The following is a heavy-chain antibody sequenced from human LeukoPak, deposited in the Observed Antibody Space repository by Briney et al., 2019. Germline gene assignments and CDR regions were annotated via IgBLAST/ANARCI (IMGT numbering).Heavy chain of an antibody. CDR1: GFSFSGYW. Sequence: GGSLRLSCAASGFSFSGYWMSWVRQTPGKGLEWVANIKQDGSVKNSVDSMKGRFTISRDNSKNTLYLQMNSLRAEDTAVYYCARGGGTVVTPLAYWGQGTLVTVSS. J-gene: IGHJ4*02. CDR3: ARGGGTVVTPLAY. CDR2: IKQDGSVK. V-gene: IGHV3-7*04. D-gene: IGHD4-23*01.